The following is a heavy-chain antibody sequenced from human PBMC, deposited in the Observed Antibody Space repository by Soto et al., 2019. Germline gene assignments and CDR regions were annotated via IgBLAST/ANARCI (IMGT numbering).Heavy chain of an antibody. CDR2: TYYRPQWHN. D-gene: IGHD5-18*01. Sequence: QVQLQQSGPGLVKPSQTLSLTCAIAGDSVSSNSAAWPWIRQSPSRGLEWLGKTYYRPQWHNDYAVSMKSRIAINSDTSKNQFCLQLNSVTPEDTAVYYCARGYNYDLGYWGQGTLVTVSS. V-gene: IGHV6-1*01. J-gene: IGHJ4*02. CDR3: ARGYNYDLGY. CDR1: GDSVSSNSAA.